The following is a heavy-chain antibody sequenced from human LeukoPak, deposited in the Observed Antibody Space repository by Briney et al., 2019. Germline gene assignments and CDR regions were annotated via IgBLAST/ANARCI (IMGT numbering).Heavy chain of an antibody. V-gene: IGHV3-23*01. Sequence: GGSLRLSCAASGFTFSSYAMSWVRQAPGKGLEWVPGSGGTSGNTFDADSVKGRFTISRDYSKNTLYLQMNSLRAEDTAVYYCARERRYTNNWYSFDYWGQGTLVTVSS. CDR1: GFTFSSYA. CDR3: ARERRYTNNWYSFDY. D-gene: IGHD6-13*01. CDR2: SGGTSGNT. J-gene: IGHJ4*02.